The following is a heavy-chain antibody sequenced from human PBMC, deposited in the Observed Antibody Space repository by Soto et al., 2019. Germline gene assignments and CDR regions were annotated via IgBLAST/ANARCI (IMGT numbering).Heavy chain of an antibody. CDR3: AKDQSRSKTQSPYDY. Sequence: GSLRLSCAASGFTFSSYAMSWVRQAPGKGLEWVSAISGSGGSTYYADSVKGRFTISRDNSKNTLYLQMNSLRAEDTAVYYCAKDQSRSKTQSPYDYWGQGTLVTVSS. V-gene: IGHV3-23*01. CDR2: ISGSGGST. D-gene: IGHD2-2*01. CDR1: GFTFSSYA. J-gene: IGHJ4*02.